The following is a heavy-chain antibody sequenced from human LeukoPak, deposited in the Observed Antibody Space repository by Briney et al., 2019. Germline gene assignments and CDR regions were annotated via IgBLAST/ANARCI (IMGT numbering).Heavy chain of an antibody. CDR1: GFSFSSYW. Sequence: QPGGSLRPSCAASGFSFSSYWMHWVRQAPGKGLVWVSRFNSDGNYTNFADSVKGRFTISRDNAKNTLYLQMNSLRAEDTAVYYCAREGSFDYYMDVWGKGTTVTVSS. CDR3: AREGSFDYYMDV. J-gene: IGHJ6*03. D-gene: IGHD3-16*02. V-gene: IGHV3-74*01. CDR2: FNSDGNYT.